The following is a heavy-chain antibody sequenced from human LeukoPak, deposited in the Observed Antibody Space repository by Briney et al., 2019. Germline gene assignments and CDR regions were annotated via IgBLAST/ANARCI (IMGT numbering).Heavy chain of an antibody. CDR2: ISWNSGSI. CDR1: GFTFDDYA. CDR3: AKATYWAFDI. Sequence: GGSLRLSCAASGFTFDDYAMHWVRHAPGKGLEWVSGISWNSGSIGYADSVRGRFTISRDNAKNSLYLQMNSLRAEDTALYYCAKATYWAFDIWGQGTMVTVSS. J-gene: IGHJ3*02. D-gene: IGHD2-15*01. V-gene: IGHV3-9*01.